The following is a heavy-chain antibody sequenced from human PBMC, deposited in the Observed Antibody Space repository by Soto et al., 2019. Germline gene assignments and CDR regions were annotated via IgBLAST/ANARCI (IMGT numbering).Heavy chain of an antibody. CDR3: AREESYGIIDY. CDR1: GFTFSSYD. Sequence: VGSLRLSCAASGFTFSSYDMHWVRQATGKGLEWVSAIGTAGDTYYPGSVKGRFTISRENAKNSLYLQMNSLRAEDTAVYYCAREESYGIIDYWGQGTLVTV. J-gene: IGHJ4*02. D-gene: IGHD2-15*01. CDR2: IGTAGDT. V-gene: IGHV3-13*01.